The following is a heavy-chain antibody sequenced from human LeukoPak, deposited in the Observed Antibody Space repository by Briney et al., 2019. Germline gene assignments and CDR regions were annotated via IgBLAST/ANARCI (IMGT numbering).Heavy chain of an antibody. J-gene: IGHJ6*02. D-gene: IGHD2-2*02. CDR1: GFTFSSYG. CDR2: IWYDGSNK. V-gene: IGHV3-33*01. Sequence: GGSLRLSCAASGFTFSSYGMHWVRQAPGKGLEWVAVIWYDGSNKYYADSVKGRFTISRDNSKNTLYLQMNSLRAEDTAVYYCSRHLGDIGVVAAAIRKWYYGMDVWGQGTTVTVSS. CDR3: SRHLGDIGVVAAAIRKWYYGMDV.